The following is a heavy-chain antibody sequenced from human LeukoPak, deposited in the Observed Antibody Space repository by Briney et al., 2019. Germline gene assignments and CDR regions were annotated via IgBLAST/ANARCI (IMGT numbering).Heavy chain of an antibody. CDR3: ARTHYYESSYGMDV. V-gene: IGHV3-66*01. D-gene: IGHD3-22*01. J-gene: IGHJ6*02. Sequence: GGSLRLSCAASGFNVSNKYMSWVRQAPGKGLEWVSFISIGGSTYYADSVKGRFTLARDNSKNTVYLQMNSLRAEDTAAYYCARTHYYESSYGMDVWGQGTTAIVFS. CDR2: ISIGGST. CDR1: GFNVSNKY.